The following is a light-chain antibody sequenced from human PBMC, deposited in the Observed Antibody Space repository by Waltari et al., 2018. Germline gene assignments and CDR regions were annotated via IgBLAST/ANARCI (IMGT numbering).Light chain of an antibody. V-gene: IGKV3-15*01. Sequence: EIVMTQSPATLSVSPGGGATLSCRASRAIASNVAWYQQKPGQPLRLLIVDASTRATGIPESFSGSWSGTEFTLTISSLQSEDSAVYFCQQFNTRYSFGQGTKLEI. CDR2: DAS. CDR3: QQFNTRYS. CDR1: RAIASN. J-gene: IGKJ2*01.